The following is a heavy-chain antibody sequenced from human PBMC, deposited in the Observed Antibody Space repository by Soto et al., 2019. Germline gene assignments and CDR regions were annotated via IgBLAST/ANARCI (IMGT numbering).Heavy chain of an antibody. V-gene: IGHV4-59*01. CDR2: VDYTGNT. CDR1: ADSLDGFY. CDR3: ARDATLRH. D-gene: IGHD2-15*01. Sequence: PSETLSLTCTVSADSLDGFYWNWIRQPPGKGLEWIGYVDYTGNTNYNPSLRSRDSISIDTSKNQFSLQLSSVIAADTAIYYCARDATLRHWGHGTLVTVSS. J-gene: IGHJ4*01.